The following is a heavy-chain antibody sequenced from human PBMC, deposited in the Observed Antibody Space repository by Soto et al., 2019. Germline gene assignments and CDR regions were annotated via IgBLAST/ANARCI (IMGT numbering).Heavy chain of an antibody. J-gene: IGHJ5*02. Sequence: SETLSLTCAVYGGYFSGYYWSWIRQPPGKGLEWIGEINHSGSTNYNPSLKSRVTISVDTSKNQFSLKLSSVTAADTAVYYCARGRRMVRGVITHNWFDPWGQGTLVTVPQ. V-gene: IGHV4-34*01. CDR2: INHSGST. D-gene: IGHD3-10*01. CDR1: GGYFSGYY. CDR3: ARGRRMVRGVITHNWFDP.